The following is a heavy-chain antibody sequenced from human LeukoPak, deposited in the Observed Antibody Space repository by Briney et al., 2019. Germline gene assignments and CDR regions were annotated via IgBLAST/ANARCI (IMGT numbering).Heavy chain of an antibody. CDR1: GFTVSSNY. CDR3: ARDYGSGSYYTDY. Sequence: GGSLRLSCAASGFTVSSNYMSWVRQAPGKGLEWVALIHSGGSTYYADSVKGRFTISRDNSKNTMYLQMNSLGAEDTAVYYCARDYGSGSYYTDYWGQGTLVTVSS. D-gene: IGHD3-10*01. CDR2: IHSGGST. J-gene: IGHJ4*02. V-gene: IGHV3-53*01.